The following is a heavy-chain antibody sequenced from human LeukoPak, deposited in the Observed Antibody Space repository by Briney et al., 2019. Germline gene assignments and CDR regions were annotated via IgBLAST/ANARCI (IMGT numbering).Heavy chain of an antibody. J-gene: IGHJ4*02. CDR2: TRPRSYGGTT. D-gene: IGHD4-17*01. CDR3: SRSPYGFVYYFDY. V-gene: IGHV3-49*04. CDR1: RFTCGDHA. Sequence: QSGGSLTLYCTGYRFTCGDHAMRWVRPGQGQGRVGVGITRPRSYGGTTEYAASVKGSFTTSRDDPKSIAYLQMNSLKTEDTAPYYCSRSPYGFVYYFDYWGQGTLVTVSS.